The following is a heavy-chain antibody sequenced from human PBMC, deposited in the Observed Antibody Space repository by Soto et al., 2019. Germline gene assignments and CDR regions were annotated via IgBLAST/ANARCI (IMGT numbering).Heavy chain of an antibody. CDR1: GGTFSSYA. V-gene: IGHV1-69*13. D-gene: IGHD3-10*01. Sequence: ASVKVSCKASGGTFSSYAISWVRQAPGQGLEWMGGIIPIFGTANYAQKFQGRVTITADESTSTAYMELSSLRSEDTAVYYCAREGEEADYYGSGSLNWFDPWGQGTLVTVSS. J-gene: IGHJ5*02. CDR3: AREGEEADYYGSGSLNWFDP. CDR2: IIPIFGTA.